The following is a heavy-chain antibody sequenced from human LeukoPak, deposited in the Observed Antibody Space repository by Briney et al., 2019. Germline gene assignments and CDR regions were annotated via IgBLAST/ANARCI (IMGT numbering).Heavy chain of an antibody. J-gene: IGHJ3*02. V-gene: IGHV1-8*01. CDR2: MKPNSGNT. CDR1: GHTFTSYD. Sequence: ALVKVSCKASGHTFTSYDSKCVRQATGQGLKWKRWMKPNSGNTGYEQKFQGRVTRTRNTSTSTAYMELSSLRSEHTAVYYCARGKGYAFDIWGQGTMVTVSS. CDR3: ARGKGYAFDI.